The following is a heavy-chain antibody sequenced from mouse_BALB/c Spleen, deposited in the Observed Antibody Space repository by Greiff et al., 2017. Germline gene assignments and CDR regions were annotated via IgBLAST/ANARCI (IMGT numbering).Heavy chain of an antibody. CDR1: GFTFTDYY. CDR3: ARYGNYGLYYFDY. Sequence: EVKLMESGGGLVQPGGSLRLSCATSGFTFTDYYMSWVRQPPGKALEWLGFIRNKANGYTTEYSASVKGRFTISRDNSQSILYLQMNTLRAEDSATYYCARYGNYGLYYFDYWGQGTTLTVSS. V-gene: IGHV7-3*02. CDR2: IRNKANGYTT. J-gene: IGHJ2*01. D-gene: IGHD2-1*01.